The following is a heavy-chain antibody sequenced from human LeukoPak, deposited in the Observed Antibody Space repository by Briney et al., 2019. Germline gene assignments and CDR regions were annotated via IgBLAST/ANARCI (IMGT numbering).Heavy chain of an antibody. CDR3: AKDIGYSSSVDY. V-gene: IGHV3-30*18. D-gene: IGHD6-13*01. CDR2: ISYDGSNK. J-gene: IGHJ4*02. CDR1: GFTFSSYG. Sequence: QPGRSLRLSCAASGFTFSSYGMHWVRQAPGKGLEWVAVISYDGSNKYYADSVKGRFTISRGNSKNTLYLQMNSLRAEDTAVYYCAKDIGYSSSVDYWGQGTLVTVSS.